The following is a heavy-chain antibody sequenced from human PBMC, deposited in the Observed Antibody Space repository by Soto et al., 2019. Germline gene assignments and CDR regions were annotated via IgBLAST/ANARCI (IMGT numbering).Heavy chain of an antibody. J-gene: IGHJ6*02. CDR3: ARAPYYDILTGYLYGMDV. D-gene: IGHD3-9*01. Sequence: KPADTLSLTCTVSGGCIGSYYWSCIRQASGKGLEWIGRIYTSGSTNYNPSLKSRVTMSVDTSKNQFSLKLSSVTAADTAVYYCARAPYYDILTGYLYGMDVWGQGTTVTVSS. V-gene: IGHV4-4*07. CDR1: GGCIGSYY. CDR2: IYTSGST.